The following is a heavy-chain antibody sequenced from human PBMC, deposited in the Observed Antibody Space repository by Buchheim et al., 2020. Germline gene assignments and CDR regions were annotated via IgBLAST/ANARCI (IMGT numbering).Heavy chain of an antibody. V-gene: IGHV4-59*01. D-gene: IGHD3-22*01. J-gene: IGHJ4*02. CDR2: IYYRGST. CDR3: ARLTYYYDSSGHFDY. CDR1: GGSISFYY. Sequence: QVQLQESGPGLVKPSETLSLTCSVSGGSISFYYWSWIRQPPGKGLEWIGYIYYRGSTNYNPSLKSRVTISVDTSTNQFSLRLSSVTAADTAVYYCARLTYYYDSSGHFDYWGQGTL.